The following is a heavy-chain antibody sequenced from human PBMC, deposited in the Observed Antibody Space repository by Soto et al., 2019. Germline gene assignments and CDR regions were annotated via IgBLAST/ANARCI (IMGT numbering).Heavy chain of an antibody. CDR1: GGSFSGYY. Sequence: QVQLQQWGAGLLKPSETLSLTCAVYGGSFSGYYWSWIRQPPGKGLEWIGEINHSGSTNYNPSLKSRVTISVDTSKNQFSLKLSSVTAADTAVYYCARGGGQQLAPRHWGQGTLVTVSS. D-gene: IGHD6-13*01. V-gene: IGHV4-34*01. CDR3: ARGGGQQLAPRH. CDR2: INHSGST. J-gene: IGHJ4*02.